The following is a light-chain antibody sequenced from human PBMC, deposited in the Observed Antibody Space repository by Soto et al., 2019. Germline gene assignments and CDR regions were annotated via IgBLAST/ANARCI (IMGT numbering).Light chain of an antibody. CDR1: QGIHNL. Sequence: DIQMTQSPSSLSASVVDIVTITCRARQGIHNLLGWYQQGPGKAPKRLIYAASNLEGGVPSSFSGSGSVTEFTLTISSLQPEDFAPYYCLQHDTYPFTFGPGTKVDVK. CDR3: LQHDTYPFT. V-gene: IGKV1-17*01. J-gene: IGKJ3*01. CDR2: AAS.